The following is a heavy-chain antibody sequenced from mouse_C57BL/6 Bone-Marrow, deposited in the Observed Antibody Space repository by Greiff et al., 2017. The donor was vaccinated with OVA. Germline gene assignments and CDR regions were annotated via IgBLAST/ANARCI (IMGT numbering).Heavy chain of an antibody. CDR3: ARRGVLRQRRYFDY. Sequence: EVMLVESGGDLVKPGGSLKLSCAAPGFTFSSYGMSWVRQTPDKRLEWVATISSGGSYTYYPDSVKGRFTISRDNAKNTLYLQMSSLKSEDTAMYYCARRGVLRQRRYFDYWGQGTTLTVSS. J-gene: IGHJ2*01. CDR2: ISSGGSYT. V-gene: IGHV5-6*02. D-gene: IGHD1-2*01. CDR1: GFTFSSYG.